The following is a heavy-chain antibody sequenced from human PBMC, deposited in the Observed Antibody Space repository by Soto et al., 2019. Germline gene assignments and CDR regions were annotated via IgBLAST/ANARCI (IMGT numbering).Heavy chain of an antibody. Sequence: EVQLVESGGGLVQPGGSLRLSCAASGFTVSSNYMSWVRQAPGKGLEWVSVIYSGGSTYYADSVKGRFTISRHNSKNTLYLQMDSLRAEDTAVYYCVRGSGYGLYYFDYWGQGTLVTVSS. V-gene: IGHV3-53*04. D-gene: IGHD5-12*01. J-gene: IGHJ4*02. CDR1: GFTVSSNY. CDR3: VRGSGYGLYYFDY. CDR2: IYSGGST.